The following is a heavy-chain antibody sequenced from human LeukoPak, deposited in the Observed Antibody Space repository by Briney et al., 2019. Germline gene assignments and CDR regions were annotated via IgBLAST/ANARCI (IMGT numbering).Heavy chain of an antibody. CDR1: GYTFTSYY. CDR2: INPNSGGT. D-gene: IGHD1-1*01. J-gene: IGHJ3*02. CDR3: ARDRNWNDDAFDI. V-gene: IGHV1-2*02. Sequence: ASAKVSCKASGYTFTSYYMHWVRQAPGQGLEWMGWINPNSGGTNYAQKFQGRVTMTRDTSISTAYMELSRLRSDDTAVYYCARDRNWNDDAFDIWGQGTMVTVSS.